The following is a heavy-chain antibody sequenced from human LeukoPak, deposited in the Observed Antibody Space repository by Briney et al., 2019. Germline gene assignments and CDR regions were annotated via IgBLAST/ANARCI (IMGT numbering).Heavy chain of an antibody. Sequence: SVKVSCKASGGTFSSYAISWVRQAPGQGLEWMGGIIPIFGTADYAQKFQGRVTITTDESTSTAYMELSSLRSEDTAVYYCARARISPTYYSSGFDWGQGTLVTVSS. CDR3: ARARISPTYYSSGFD. J-gene: IGHJ4*02. D-gene: IGHD6-19*01. V-gene: IGHV1-69*05. CDR2: IIPIFGTA. CDR1: GGTFSSYA.